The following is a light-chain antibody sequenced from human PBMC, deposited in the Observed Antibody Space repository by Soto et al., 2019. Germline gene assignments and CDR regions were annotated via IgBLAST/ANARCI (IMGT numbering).Light chain of an antibody. CDR2: DAS. Sequence: DIVLKQSPATLSLSPRERATLYCRASQSVSSYLAWYQQKPGQAPRLLIYDASNRATGIPARFSGSGSGTDFTLTISSLEPEDFAVYYCQQRSNWPPITFGQGTRLEIK. CDR1: QSVSSY. CDR3: QQRSNWPPIT. V-gene: IGKV3-11*01. J-gene: IGKJ5*01.